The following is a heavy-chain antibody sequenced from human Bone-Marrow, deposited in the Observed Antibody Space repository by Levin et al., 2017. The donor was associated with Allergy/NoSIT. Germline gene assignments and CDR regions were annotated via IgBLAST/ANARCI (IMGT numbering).Heavy chain of an antibody. Sequence: SGGSLRLSCAASGFSFRAFSMNWVRQAPGKGLEWVASINTGSDYIYYADSVKGRFTISRDNANSSLYLQMNSLRADDTAVYYCAREGSVTGTPMRYWGQGILVIVSS. V-gene: IGHV3-21*01. CDR2: INTGSDYI. J-gene: IGHJ4*02. CDR3: AREGSVTGTPMRY. D-gene: IGHD1-1*01. CDR1: GFSFRAFS.